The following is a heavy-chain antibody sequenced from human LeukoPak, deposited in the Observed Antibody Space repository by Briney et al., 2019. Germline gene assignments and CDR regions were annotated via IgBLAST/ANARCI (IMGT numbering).Heavy chain of an antibody. CDR3: ARGGYGGYFDY. CDR1: GFTFSTYW. CDR2: INSDGSST. D-gene: IGHD4-23*01. Sequence: GGSLRLSCAASGFTFSTYWMHWVRQAPGKGLVWVSRINSDGSSTSYADSVKGRFTISRDNAKNTLYVQMNSLRAEDTAVYYCARGGYGGYFDYWGQGTLVTVSS. J-gene: IGHJ4*02. V-gene: IGHV3-74*01.